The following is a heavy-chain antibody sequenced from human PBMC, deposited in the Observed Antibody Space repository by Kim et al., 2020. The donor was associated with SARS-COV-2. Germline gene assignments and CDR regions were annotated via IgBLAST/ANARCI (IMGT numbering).Heavy chain of an antibody. CDR2: IYHSGST. V-gene: IGHV4-4*02. Sequence: SETLSLTCAVSGGSISSSNWWSWVRQPPGKGLEWIGEIYHSGSTNYNPSLKSRVTISVDKSKNQFSLKMSSVTAADTAVYYCARDPNDGRGRHAFDIWGQGTMVTVSS. J-gene: IGHJ3*02. D-gene: IGHD3-16*01. CDR3: ARDPNDGRGRHAFDI. CDR1: GGSISSSNW.